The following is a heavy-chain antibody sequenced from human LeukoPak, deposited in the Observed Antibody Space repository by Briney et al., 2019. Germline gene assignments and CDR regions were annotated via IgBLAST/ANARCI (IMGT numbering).Heavy chain of an antibody. Sequence: PGGSLRLSCAASGFTFSTYNMNWVRQAPGKGLEWVSAITSSSSYTFYADSVRGRFTISRDNAKNSLYLQMNSLRADNTAVYYCARVGYSSGWRAPDFDYWGQGTLVTVSS. CDR1: GFTFSTYN. J-gene: IGHJ4*02. V-gene: IGHV3-21*01. D-gene: IGHD6-19*01. CDR2: ITSSSSYT. CDR3: ARVGYSSGWRAPDFDY.